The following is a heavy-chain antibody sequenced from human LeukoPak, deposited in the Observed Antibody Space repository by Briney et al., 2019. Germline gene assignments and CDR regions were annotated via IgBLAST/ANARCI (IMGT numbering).Heavy chain of an antibody. V-gene: IGHV1-18*01. Sequence: ASVKVSCKASGGTFSSYAISWVRQAPGQGLEWMGWISAYNGNTNYAQKLQGRVTMTTDTSTSTAYMELRSRRSDDTAVYYCARDQGVGANSGYWGQGTLVTVSS. D-gene: IGHD1-26*01. CDR3: ARDQGVGANSGY. J-gene: IGHJ4*02. CDR1: GGTFSSYA. CDR2: ISAYNGNT.